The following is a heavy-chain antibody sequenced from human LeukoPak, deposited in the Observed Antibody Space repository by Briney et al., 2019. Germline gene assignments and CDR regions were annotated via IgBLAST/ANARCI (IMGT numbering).Heavy chain of an antibody. CDR1: GFTVSRNY. D-gene: IGHD3-10*01. J-gene: IGHJ3*02. CDR3: ARAGLAGHDAFDI. V-gene: IGHV3-53*01. Sequence: GGSLRLSCAASGFTVSRNYMNWVRQAPGKGLEWLSLIYSGGSTYYADSVKGRFTISRDNSKNTLYLQINSLRGEDTAVYYCARAGLAGHDAFDIWGQGTVVTVSS. CDR2: IYSGGST.